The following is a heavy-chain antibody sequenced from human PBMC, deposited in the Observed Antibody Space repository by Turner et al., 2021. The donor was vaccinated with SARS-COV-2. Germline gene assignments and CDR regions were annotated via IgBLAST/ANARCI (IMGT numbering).Heavy chain of an antibody. CDR3: ARGANGSFDY. D-gene: IGHD1-26*01. Sequence: EVQLVESGGGLVTPGGSLRLSCAAVGFTFSSYSMNWVRQAPGKGLELVSTISSTSNYICYADSVKGRFTISRANAKNSLYLQMNSLRVEDTAVYYCARGANGSFDYWGQGALVTVSS. V-gene: IGHV3-21*01. CDR1: GFTFSSYS. J-gene: IGHJ4*02. CDR2: ISSTSNYI.